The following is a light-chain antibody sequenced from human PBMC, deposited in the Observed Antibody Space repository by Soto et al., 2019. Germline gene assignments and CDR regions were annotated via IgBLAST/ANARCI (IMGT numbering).Light chain of an antibody. CDR1: SSDVGSYNL. CDR3: CSYAGSSTLWV. J-gene: IGLJ3*02. CDR2: DGS. V-gene: IGLV2-23*01. Sequence: QSALTQPASVSGSPGQSITISCTGTSSDVGSYNLVSWYPQHPGKAPKLMIYDGSKRPSGVSNRFSGSKSGNTASLTISGLQAEDEADYDCCSYAGSSTLWVFGGGPKLTVL.